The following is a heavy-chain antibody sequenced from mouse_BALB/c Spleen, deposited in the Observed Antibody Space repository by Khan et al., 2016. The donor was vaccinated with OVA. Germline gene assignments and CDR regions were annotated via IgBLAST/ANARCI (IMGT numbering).Heavy chain of an antibody. CDR2: ISTYYGHA. Sequence: QVQLKESGAELVRPGVSVKISCKGSGYTFTDFTMHWVKQSHAMSLEWIGVISTYYGHATYNQKFKDKATMTVDNSYSTAYMELARLTSEDSAIYYCTRGGGGNRFAYWGQGTLVTVAA. J-gene: IGHJ3*01. CDR3: TRGGGGNRFAY. CDR1: GYTFTDFT. V-gene: IGHV1S137*01.